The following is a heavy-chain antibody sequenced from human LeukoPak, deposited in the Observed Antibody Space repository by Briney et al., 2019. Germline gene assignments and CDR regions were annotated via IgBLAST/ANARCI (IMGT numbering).Heavy chain of an antibody. CDR1: GGSISSYY. Sequence: SDTLSLTCTLSGGSISSYYWSWIRQPPGKGLEWIGYIYYSGSTNYNPSLKSRVTISVDTSKNQFSLKLSSVTAADTAVYYCASGSIAAAANYWGQGTLVTVSS. CDR3: ASGSIAAAANY. D-gene: IGHD6-13*01. V-gene: IGHV4-59*07. CDR2: IYYSGST. J-gene: IGHJ4*02.